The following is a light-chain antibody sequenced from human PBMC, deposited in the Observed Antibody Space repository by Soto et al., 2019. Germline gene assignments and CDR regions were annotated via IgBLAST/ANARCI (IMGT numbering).Light chain of an antibody. Sequence: QSALTQPPSASGSPGQSVTISCTGTSSDVGGYNYVSWYQQYPGRASKLMIYEVTKRPSGVPDRFSGTKSGNTASLTVSGLHAEDGADYYCSSYAASNNFYFVFGGGTKVTVL. V-gene: IGLV2-8*01. J-gene: IGLJ3*02. CDR2: EVT. CDR3: SSYAASNNFYFV. CDR1: SSDVGGYNY.